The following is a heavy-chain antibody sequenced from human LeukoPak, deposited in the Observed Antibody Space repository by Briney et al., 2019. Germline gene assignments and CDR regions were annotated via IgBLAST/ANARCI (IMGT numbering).Heavy chain of an antibody. CDR3: ARGGMVRGIYFDY. V-gene: IGHV4-59*01. J-gene: IGHJ4*02. CDR2: IYYGGST. D-gene: IGHD3-10*01. CDR1: GGSISSYY. Sequence: PSETLSLTCTVSGGSISSYYWSWIRQPPGKGLEWIGYIYYGGSTNYDPSLKSRVTISVDTSKNQFSLKLSSVTAADTAVYYCARGGMVRGIYFDYWGQGTLVTVSS.